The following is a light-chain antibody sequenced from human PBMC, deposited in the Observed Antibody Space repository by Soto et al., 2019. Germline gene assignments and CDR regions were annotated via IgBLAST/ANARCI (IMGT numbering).Light chain of an antibody. V-gene: IGLV2-23*01. CDR1: SSDVGSYNL. CDR2: EAN. Sequence: QSVLTQPASVSGSPGQSITISCTGTSSDVGSYNLVSWYQQHPGKAPTLMIYEANKRPSGVSNRFSGSRSGNTASLTISGLQAEDEVIYYSCSYAGSGTYVFGIGTKVTDL. J-gene: IGLJ1*01. CDR3: CSYAGSGTYV.